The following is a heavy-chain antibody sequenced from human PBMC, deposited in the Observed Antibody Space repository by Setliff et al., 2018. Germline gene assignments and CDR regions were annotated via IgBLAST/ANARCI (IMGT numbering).Heavy chain of an antibody. D-gene: IGHD2-15*01. CDR1: GFTFSSSS. CDR3: AKYTRVVTTTCFDY. J-gene: IGHJ4*02. V-gene: IGHV3-23*01. CDR2: INGGGTAT. Sequence: PGESLKISCAASGFTFSSSSMTWVRQAPGKGLEWVSAINGGGTATYYADSVKGRFTISRDNSKNTLYLQMHSLRAEDTAVYYCAKYTRVVTTTCFDYWGQGTLVTVSS.